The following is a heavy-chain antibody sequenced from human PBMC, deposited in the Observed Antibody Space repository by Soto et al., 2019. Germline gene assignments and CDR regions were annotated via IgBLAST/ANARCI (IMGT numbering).Heavy chain of an antibody. CDR2: IYYSGST. CDR1: NGFIRSGRYY. Sequence: TLALTGTVSNGFIRSGRYYWRWNRQHPGKGLEWIGYIYYSGSTYYNPSLKSRVTISVDTSKNQFSLKLSSVTAADTAVYYCARDRYSGEFDYWGQGTLVTVSS. V-gene: IGHV4-31*03. CDR3: ARDRYSGEFDY. J-gene: IGHJ4*02. D-gene: IGHD5-12*01.